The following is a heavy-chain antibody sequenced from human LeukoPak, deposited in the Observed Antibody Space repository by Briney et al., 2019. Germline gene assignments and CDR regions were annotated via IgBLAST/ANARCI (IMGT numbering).Heavy chain of an antibody. J-gene: IGHJ3*02. Sequence: TSETLSLTCTVSGGSISSSSYYWGWIRQPPGKGLEWIGSIYYSGSTYYNPSLKSRVTISVDTSKSQFSLKLSSVTAADTAVYYCARHRMYYYDSSGRGVADAFDIWGQGTMVTVSS. CDR2: IYYSGST. V-gene: IGHV4-39*01. D-gene: IGHD3-22*01. CDR1: GGSISSSSYY. CDR3: ARHRMYYYDSSGRGVADAFDI.